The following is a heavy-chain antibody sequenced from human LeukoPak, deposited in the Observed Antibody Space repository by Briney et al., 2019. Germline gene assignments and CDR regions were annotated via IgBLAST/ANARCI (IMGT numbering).Heavy chain of an antibody. D-gene: IGHD1-1*01. Sequence: QPGGSLRLSCAASGFTFTNFGMHWVRQAPGKGLDWVAFIMYDGSIKFYADSVLGRFTISRDNSKNTLDLQMSSLRTEDTAVYYCVKESLEGDTWGQGTLVTVSS. CDR1: GFTFTNFG. CDR3: VKESLEGDT. V-gene: IGHV3-30*02. CDR2: IMYDGSIK. J-gene: IGHJ5*02.